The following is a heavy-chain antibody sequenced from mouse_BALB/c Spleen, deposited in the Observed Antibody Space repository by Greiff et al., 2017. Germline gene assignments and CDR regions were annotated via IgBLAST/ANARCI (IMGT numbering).Heavy chain of an antibody. CDR2: IRNKANGYTT. V-gene: IGHV7-3*02. D-gene: IGHD2-2*01. Sequence: EVQLVESGGGLVQPGGSLRLSCATSGFTFTDYYMSWVRQPPGKALEWLGFIRNKANGYTTEYSVSVKGRFTISRDNSQSILYLQMNTLRAEDSATFYCARGGYDYDAMDYWGQGTSVTVSS. CDR1: GFTFTDYY. J-gene: IGHJ4*01. CDR3: ARGGYDYDAMDY.